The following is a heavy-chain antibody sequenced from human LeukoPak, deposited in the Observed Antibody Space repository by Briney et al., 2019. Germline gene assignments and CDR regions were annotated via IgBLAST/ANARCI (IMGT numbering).Heavy chain of an antibody. CDR2: IYSGGST. V-gene: IGHV3-66*01. CDR1: GFTVSSNY. CDR3: ARDPYSIAVGKDAFDI. D-gene: IGHD6-19*01. J-gene: IGHJ4*02. Sequence: PGGSLRLSCAASGFTVSSNYMSWVRQAPGKGLEWVSVIYSGGSTYYADSVKGRFTISRDNSKNTLYLQMNSLRAEDTAVYYCARDPYSIAVGKDAFDIWGQGTLVTVSS.